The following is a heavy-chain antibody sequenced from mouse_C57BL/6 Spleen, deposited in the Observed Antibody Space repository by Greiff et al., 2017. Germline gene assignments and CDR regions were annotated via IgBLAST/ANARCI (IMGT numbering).Heavy chain of an antibody. CDR2: IVPSDSYT. V-gene: IGHV1-59*01. CDR1: GYTFTSYW. CDR3: ASGDYGTLLDV. J-gene: IGHJ2*01. Sequence: QVQLQQPGAELVRPGTSVKLSCKASGYTFTSYWMHWVKQRPGQGLEWIGVIVPSDSYTNYNQKFKGKATLTVDTSSSTANKQISRLTAEDSAVYYGASGDYGTLLDVWGQGTTLPVSS. D-gene: IGHD1-1*01.